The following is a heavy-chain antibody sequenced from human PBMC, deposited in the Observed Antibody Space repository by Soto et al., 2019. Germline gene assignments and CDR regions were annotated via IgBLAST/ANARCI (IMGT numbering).Heavy chain of an antibody. V-gene: IGHV3-64*01. CDR3: ARGGYGSRWPNVYMDV. CDR2: ISNNGAHT. CDR1: GFTFSNYE. J-gene: IGHJ6*03. Sequence: EAQLVESGGGLVQPGGSLRLSCAASGFTFSNYEMHWVRQAPGKGLEYVSGISNNGAHTDYAKSVKGRFTISRDNSENTLYLQRGSLRAEDMALYYWARGGYGSRWPNVYMDVWGKGTTVTVSS. D-gene: IGHD6-13*01.